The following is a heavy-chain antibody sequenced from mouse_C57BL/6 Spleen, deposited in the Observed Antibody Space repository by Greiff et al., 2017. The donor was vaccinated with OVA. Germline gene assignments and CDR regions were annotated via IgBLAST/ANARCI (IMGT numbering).Heavy chain of an antibody. CDR2: IYPGAGDT. D-gene: IGHD4-1*01. CDR1: GYAFRSYW. J-gene: IGHJ3*01. V-gene: IGHV1-80*01. CDR3: ARTNWDSAY. Sequence: VQLQQSGAELVKPGASVKISCKASGYAFRSYWMNWVKQRPGKGLEWIGQIYPGAGDTNYHGKVKGKATLTADKSSSTAYMQLSSLTSEGAAVYFCARTNWDSAYWGQGTLVTVSA.